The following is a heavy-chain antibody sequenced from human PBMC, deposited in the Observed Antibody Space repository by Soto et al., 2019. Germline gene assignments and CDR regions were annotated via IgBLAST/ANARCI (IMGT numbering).Heavy chain of an antibody. CDR2: ISSDGNNK. CDR3: ARDGYGGSYDDVDY. CDR1: GFTFTNYA. Sequence: PGGSLRLSCAASGFTFTNYAMHWVRQAPGKGLEWVAVISSDGNNKYYADSVKGRFTISRGNSKNTLYLQMNSLRAEDTSVYYCARDGYGGSYDDVDYWGQGTLVTVSS. V-gene: IGHV3-30-3*01. D-gene: IGHD1-26*01. J-gene: IGHJ4*02.